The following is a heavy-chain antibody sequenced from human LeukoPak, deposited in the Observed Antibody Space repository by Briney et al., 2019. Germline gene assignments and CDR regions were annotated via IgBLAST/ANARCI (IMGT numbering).Heavy chain of an antibody. V-gene: IGHV3-30-3*01. CDR2: ISYDGRDQ. CDR3: AKDQGSSSSIRNYYYGMDV. CDR1: GFSLRGYA. J-gene: IGHJ6*02. Sequence: AGGSLRLSCVASGFSLRGYAMHWVRQAPGKGGLEWVTMISYDGRDQYYADSVKGRFTISRDDSKNTLFLQMNSLRAEDTAVYYCAKDQGSSSSIRNYYYGMDVWGQGTTVTVSS. D-gene: IGHD6-6*01.